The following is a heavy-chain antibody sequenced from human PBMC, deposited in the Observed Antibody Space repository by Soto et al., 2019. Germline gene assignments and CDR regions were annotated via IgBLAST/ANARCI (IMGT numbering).Heavy chain of an antibody. CDR3: ARATTGAFDY. D-gene: IGHD1-1*01. J-gene: IGHJ4*02. CDR1: GGSISSNYYY. CDR2: IYSTGST. V-gene: IGHV4-39*01. Sequence: QLQLQESGPGLVKPSETLSLTCTVSGGSISSNYYYWGWIRQPPGKGLEWIGSIYSTGSTYYKPSLKSRVTISGDTSMNQFSLNLSSVTAADTAVYYCARATTGAFDYWGQGTLVTVSS.